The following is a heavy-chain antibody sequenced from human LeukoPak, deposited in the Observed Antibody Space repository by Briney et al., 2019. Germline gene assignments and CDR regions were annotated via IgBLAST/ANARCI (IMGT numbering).Heavy chain of an antibody. D-gene: IGHD4-23*01. J-gene: IGHJ4*02. Sequence: GGSLRLSCTASGFTFGDYAMSWVRQAPGKGLEWVGFIRSKAYGGTTEYAASVKGRFTISRDDSKSIAYLQMNSLKTEDTAVYYCTRAFHYGGGGSFYWGQGTLVTVSS. CDR3: TRAFHYGGGGSFY. CDR1: GFTFGDYA. CDR2: IRSKAYGGTT. V-gene: IGHV3-49*04.